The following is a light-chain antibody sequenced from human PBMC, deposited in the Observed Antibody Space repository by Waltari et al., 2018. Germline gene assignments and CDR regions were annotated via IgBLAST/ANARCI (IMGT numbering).Light chain of an antibody. CDR1: TGAVTSGSY. V-gene: IGLV7-43*01. Sequence: VVTQEPSLTASPVGTVTPTCASSTGAVTSGSYASWLQEKPGQPPRTLIYSKTNKHSWTPARFSGSLLGGKAALTLSGVQPEDEADYYCLLYSAGVHPWVFGGGTKLTVL. J-gene: IGLJ3*02. CDR3: LLYSAGVHPWV. CDR2: SKT.